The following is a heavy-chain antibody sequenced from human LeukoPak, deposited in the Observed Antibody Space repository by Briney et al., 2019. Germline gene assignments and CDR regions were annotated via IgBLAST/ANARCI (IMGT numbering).Heavy chain of an antibody. V-gene: IGHV3-30*03. Sequence: GGSLRLSCAASRFTFSNYVMHWVRQAPGKGLEWVAVISYDGSDKYYADSVKGRFTISRDNAKNSLYLQMNSLRAEDTAVYYCARGGRWLQFGYWGQGTLVTVSS. CDR2: ISYDGSDK. CDR3: ARGGRWLQFGY. CDR1: RFTFSNYV. J-gene: IGHJ4*02. D-gene: IGHD5-24*01.